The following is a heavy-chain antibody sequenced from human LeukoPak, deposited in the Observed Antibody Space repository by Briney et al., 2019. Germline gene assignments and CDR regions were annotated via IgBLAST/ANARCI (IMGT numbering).Heavy chain of an antibody. J-gene: IGHJ5*02. CDR1: GYTFTSYD. D-gene: IGHD2-15*01. CDR2: MNPNSGNT. CDR3: ARVSLGYCSGGSCYSDWFDH. V-gene: IGHV1-8*01. Sequence: GASVKVSCKASGYTFTSYDINWVRQATGQGLEWMGWMNPNSGNTGYAQKFQGRVTMTRNTSISTAYMELSSLRSEDTAVYYCARVSLGYCSGGSCYSDWFDHWGQGTLVTVSS.